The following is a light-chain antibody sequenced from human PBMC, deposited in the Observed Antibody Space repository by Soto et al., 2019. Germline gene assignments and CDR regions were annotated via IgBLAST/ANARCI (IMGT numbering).Light chain of an antibody. J-gene: IGLJ1*01. V-gene: IGLV2-23*02. CDR3: CSYAGSSSYYV. CDR2: EVT. CDR1: TSDIGAYDY. Sequence: QSVLAQPASVSGSPGQSITIPCTGTTSDIGAYDYVSWYQQHPGKVPKLIIFEVTKRPSGFSSRFSGSKSGNTASLTISGLQAEDEADYYCCSYAGSSSYYVFGTGTKVTVL.